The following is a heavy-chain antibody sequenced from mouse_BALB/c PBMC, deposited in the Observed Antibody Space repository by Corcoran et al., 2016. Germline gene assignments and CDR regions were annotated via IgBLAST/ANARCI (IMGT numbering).Heavy chain of an antibody. CDR3: ARLGSNSHYYAMDY. D-gene: IGHD2-5*01. Sequence: QIQLVQSGPELKKPGETVRISCKASGYTFTTAGMQWVQKMPGKGLKWIGWINTHSGVPKYAEDFKGRFDFSLETSASTAYLQISNLKNEDTATYFCARLGSNSHYYAMDYWGQGTSVTVSS. V-gene: IGHV9-4*02. J-gene: IGHJ4*01. CDR1: GYTFTTAG. CDR2: INTHSGVP.